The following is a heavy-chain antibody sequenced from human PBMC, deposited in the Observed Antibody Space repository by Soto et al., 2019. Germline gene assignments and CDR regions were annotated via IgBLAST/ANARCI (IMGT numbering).Heavy chain of an antibody. CDR2: IHHTGGT. CDR1: GYSITSGYY. V-gene: IGHV4-38-2*01. D-gene: IGHD2-2*01. J-gene: IGHJ5*02. Sequence: PSETLSLPCAVSGYSITSGYYWGWIRQPPGKGLEWMGTIHHTGGTYYNPSLKTRASMSIDTSKTQFSLRLSSVTAAATPVHYCARVVSDCNSVSCSRGRWFDPWGQGTLVTVSS. CDR3: ARVVSDCNSVSCSRGRWFDP.